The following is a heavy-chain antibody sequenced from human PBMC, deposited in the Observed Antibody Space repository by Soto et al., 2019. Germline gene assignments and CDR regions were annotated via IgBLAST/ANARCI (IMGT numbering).Heavy chain of an antibody. CDR3: AHRDGRGDVVVVPPAMYAFDI. CDR1: GFSLSTSAVG. D-gene: IGHD2-2*01. CDR2: IYWDDVK. V-gene: IGHV2-5*02. Sequence: QITLKESGPTLVKPTQTLTLTCTFSGFSLSTSAVGVGWIRQPPGKALEWLALIYWDDVKTYSPSLKSRLTLTQDTSKNYLVLTMTNMASVDTATYYCAHRDGRGDVVVVPPAMYAFDIWGQGTMVTVSS. J-gene: IGHJ3*02.